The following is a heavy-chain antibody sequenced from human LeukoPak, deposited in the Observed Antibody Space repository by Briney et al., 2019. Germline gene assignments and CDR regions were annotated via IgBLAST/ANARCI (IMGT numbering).Heavy chain of an antibody. J-gene: IGHJ4*02. CDR1: GYSISSGYY. CDR3: ARDRWELRY. Sequence: TSETLSLTCTVSGYSISSGYYWGWIRQPPGKGLEWIGSIYHSGSTYYNPSLKSRVTISVDTSKNQFSLKLSSVTAADTAVYYCARDRWELRYWGQGTLVTVSS. D-gene: IGHD1-26*01. CDR2: IYHSGST. V-gene: IGHV4-38-2*02.